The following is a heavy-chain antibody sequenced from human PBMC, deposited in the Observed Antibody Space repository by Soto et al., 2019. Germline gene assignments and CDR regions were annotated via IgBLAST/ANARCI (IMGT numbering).Heavy chain of an antibody. D-gene: IGHD1-26*01. CDR1: RYTFTNFY. J-gene: IGHJ6*02. CDR2: INPSGGST. V-gene: IGHV1-46*01. Sequence: ASAKVSCKESRYTFTNFYIHWLRQAPGQGLEWMGIINPSGGSTTYPQKFQGRVTMIRDTSTSTVHMELITLRSEDTAVYYCARSQVGRPLDVWGPGTTVTVYS. CDR3: ARSQVGRPLDV.